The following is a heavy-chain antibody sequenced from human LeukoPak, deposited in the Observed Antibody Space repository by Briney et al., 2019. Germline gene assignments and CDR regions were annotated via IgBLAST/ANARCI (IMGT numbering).Heavy chain of an antibody. Sequence: PGGSLRLSCAASGFTFSSYGMHWVRQAPGKGLEWVALIWYDGSNKYYAYSVKGRFTISRDNSKNTLYLQMNSLRAEDTAVYYCAKPEPPYDSSGSPAYWGQGTLVTVSS. D-gene: IGHD3-22*01. V-gene: IGHV3-33*06. CDR3: AKPEPPYDSSGSPAY. J-gene: IGHJ4*02. CDR1: GFTFSSYG. CDR2: IWYDGSNK.